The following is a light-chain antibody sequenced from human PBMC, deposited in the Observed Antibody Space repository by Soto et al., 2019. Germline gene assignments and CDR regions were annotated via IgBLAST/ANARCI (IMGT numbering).Light chain of an antibody. J-gene: IGKJ4*01. V-gene: IGKV1-27*01. CDR1: QGISNY. CDR3: QKYNSAPLT. CDR2: AAS. Sequence: DIHMTQSPSSRSASVGDRVGISFRASQGISNYLAWYQQKPGKVPKLLIYAASTLQSGVPSRFSGSGSGADFTLTISSLQPEDVATYYCQKYNSAPLTFGGGTKVDIK.